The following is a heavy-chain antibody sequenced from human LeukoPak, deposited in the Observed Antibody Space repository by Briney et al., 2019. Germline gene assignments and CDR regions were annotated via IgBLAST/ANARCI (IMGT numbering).Heavy chain of an antibody. CDR2: IKQDGSEK. J-gene: IGHJ4*02. V-gene: IGHV3-7*01. D-gene: IGHD3-10*01. Sequence: GGSLRLSCAAPGFTFSSYWMSWVRQAPGKGLEWVANIKQDGSEKYYVDSVKGRFTVSRDNAKNSLYLQVSSLRAEDTAVYYCARGVGRVRGVPIDYWGQGTLVTVSS. CDR1: GFTFSSYW. CDR3: ARGVGRVRGVPIDY.